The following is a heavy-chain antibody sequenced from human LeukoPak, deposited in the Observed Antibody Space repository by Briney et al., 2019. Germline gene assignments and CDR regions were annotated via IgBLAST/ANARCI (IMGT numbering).Heavy chain of an antibody. CDR3: AREAVYYDSSGYYGAYNWFDP. Sequence: GGSMRLSCAGSGFTFSSYSMNWVRQAPGKGLEWVSSISSSSSYIYYADSVKGRFTISRDNAKNSLYLQMNILRAEDTAVYYCAREAVYYDSSGYYGAYNWFDPWGQGTLVTVSS. D-gene: IGHD3-22*01. CDR1: GFTFSSYS. J-gene: IGHJ5*02. V-gene: IGHV3-21*01. CDR2: ISSSSSYI.